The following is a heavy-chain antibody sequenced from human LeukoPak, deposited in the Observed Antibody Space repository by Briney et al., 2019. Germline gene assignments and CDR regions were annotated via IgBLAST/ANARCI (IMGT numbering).Heavy chain of an antibody. D-gene: IGHD6-19*01. Sequence: PGGSLRLSCAASGFTFGTYGMHWVRQAPGKGLEWMPVISYDGNKKYYADSVKGRFTISRDNSKNTLYLQMNSLRAEDTAVYYCAKDAQSAGFYYYGMDVWGQGSMVTVSS. V-gene: IGHV3-30*18. CDR3: AKDAQSAGFYYYGMDV. CDR1: GFTFGTYG. CDR2: ISYDGNKK. J-gene: IGHJ6*02.